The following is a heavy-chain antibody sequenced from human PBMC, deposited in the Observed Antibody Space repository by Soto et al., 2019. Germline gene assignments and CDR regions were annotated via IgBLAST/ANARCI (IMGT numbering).Heavy chain of an antibody. CDR1: GLTFSNYG. CDR3: VKEGSGWDSRGCFDF. J-gene: IGHJ3*01. V-gene: IGHV3-23*01. Sequence: EVQLLESGGGLVQPGGSLRLSCAASGLTFSNYGMNWVRQAPGKGLEWVGGISGTGGSAYHADSVKGRLTISRDNSKNTLYLQMNSLRAEDTAIYYCVKEGSGWDSRGCFDFWGRGTMVTVSS. D-gene: IGHD6-19*01. CDR2: ISGTGGSA.